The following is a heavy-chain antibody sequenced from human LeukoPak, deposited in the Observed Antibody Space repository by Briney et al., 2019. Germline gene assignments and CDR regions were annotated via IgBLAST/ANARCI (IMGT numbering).Heavy chain of an antibody. D-gene: IGHD6-19*01. CDR1: GFTFSSYS. CDR3: ARDEASVAVTPFDY. J-gene: IGHJ4*02. V-gene: IGHV3-21*04. CDR2: ISSSSSYI. Sequence: GGSLRLSCAASGFTFSSYSMNWVRQAPGKGLEWVSSISSSSSYIYYADSVKGRFTISRDNSKNTLYLQMNSLRAEDTAVYYCARDEASVAVTPFDYWGQGTLVPVSS.